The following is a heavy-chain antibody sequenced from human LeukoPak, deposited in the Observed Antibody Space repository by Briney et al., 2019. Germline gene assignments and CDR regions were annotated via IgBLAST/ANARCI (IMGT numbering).Heavy chain of an antibody. D-gene: IGHD1-26*01. Sequence: GGSLRLSCAASGFTFSDYYMSWIRQAPGKGLEWVSYISSSSSYTNYADSVKGRFTTSRDNAKNSLYLQMNSLRAEDTAVYYCAREMGSYKIFDYWGQGTLVTVSS. CDR1: GFTFSDYY. J-gene: IGHJ4*02. V-gene: IGHV3-11*05. CDR2: ISSSSSYT. CDR3: AREMGSYKIFDY.